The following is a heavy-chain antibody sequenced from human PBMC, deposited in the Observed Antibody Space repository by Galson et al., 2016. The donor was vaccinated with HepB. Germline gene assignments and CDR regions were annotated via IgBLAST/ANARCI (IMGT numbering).Heavy chain of an antibody. CDR3: ARRDTSWYDP. D-gene: IGHD2-2*01. CDR1: GDSIRKFSYF. J-gene: IGHJ5*02. V-gene: IGHV4-39*01. CDR2: IHYTGNT. Sequence: ETLSLTCTVSGDSIRKFSYFWGWIRQPPGRGLESIGYIHYTGNTYYNPSLRGRVTMSIDTSKNEFSLNLTSVTAADTAVYFCARRDTSWYDPWGQGTLVTASP.